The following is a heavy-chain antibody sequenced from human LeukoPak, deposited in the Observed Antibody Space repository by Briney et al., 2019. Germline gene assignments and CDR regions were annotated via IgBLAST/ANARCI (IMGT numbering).Heavy chain of an antibody. CDR1: GVSFSDYY. CDR2: IYHSGST. V-gene: IGHV4-34*01. J-gene: IGHJ4*02. Sequence: SGTLCLTCAAYGVSFSDYYWTWVRQAPGKGLEWVGEIYHSGSTNYNPSLKSRVTISVDTYKNQFPLKLYSVTDADTAVYYCARGGDYGDYVFHYWGQGTLVTVSS. CDR3: ARGGDYGDYVFHY. D-gene: IGHD4-17*01.